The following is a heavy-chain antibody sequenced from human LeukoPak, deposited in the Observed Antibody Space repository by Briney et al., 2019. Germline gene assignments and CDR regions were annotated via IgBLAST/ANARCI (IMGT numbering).Heavy chain of an antibody. D-gene: IGHD3-22*01. CDR3: ASSEDSSGALKGAFDI. CDR1: GGSISSYY. V-gene: IGHV4-59*12. J-gene: IGHJ3*02. CDR2: IYYSGST. Sequence: SETLSLTCTVSGGSISSYYWSWIRQPPGKGLEWIGYIYYSGSTNYNPSLKSRVTISVDTSKNQFSLKLSSVTAADTAVYYCASSEDSSGALKGAFDIWGQGTMVTVSP.